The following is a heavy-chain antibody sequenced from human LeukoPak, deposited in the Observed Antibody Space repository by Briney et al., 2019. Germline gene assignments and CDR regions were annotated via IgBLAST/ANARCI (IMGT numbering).Heavy chain of an antibody. CDR1: GYTFIDYY. Sequence: ASVKVSCKASGYTFIDYYRHWVRQAPGQGLEWMGWINPNSGGTNYAQRFQGRVTMTRDTSISTAYMELSRLRSDDTAVYYCARDPSPSWIVVVTHYGMDVWGQGTTVTVSS. V-gene: IGHV1-2*02. CDR3: ARDPSPSWIVVVTHYGMDV. J-gene: IGHJ6*02. CDR2: INPNSGGT. D-gene: IGHD2-21*02.